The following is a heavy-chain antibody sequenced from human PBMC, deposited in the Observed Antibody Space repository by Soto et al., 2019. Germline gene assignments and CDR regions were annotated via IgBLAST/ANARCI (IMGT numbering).Heavy chain of an antibody. CDR1: GFTLSSYA. Sequence: VGSLRLSCAASGFTLSSYAMHWVRQAPGKGLEWVAVISYDGSNKYYADSVKGRFTISRDNSKNTLYLQMNSLRAEDTAVYYCARAHRGGGSCDYWGQGTLVTVSS. J-gene: IGHJ4*02. CDR2: ISYDGSNK. V-gene: IGHV3-30-3*01. CDR3: ARAHRGGGSCDY. D-gene: IGHD2-2*01.